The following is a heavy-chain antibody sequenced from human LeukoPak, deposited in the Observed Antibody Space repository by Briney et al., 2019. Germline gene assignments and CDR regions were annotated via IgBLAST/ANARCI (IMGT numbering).Heavy chain of an antibody. Sequence: ASVTVSCKASGYTFMVYFIHWVRQAPGQGLEWMGWINPDSGGTNYAQNFQGRVTMTRDTSITTDYMELSRLGSDDTAVYYCARARGPRNYGDYVGASDIWGQGTMISVSS. CDR1: GYTFMVYF. CDR2: INPDSGGT. D-gene: IGHD4-17*01. J-gene: IGHJ3*02. CDR3: ARARGPRNYGDYVGASDI. V-gene: IGHV1-2*02.